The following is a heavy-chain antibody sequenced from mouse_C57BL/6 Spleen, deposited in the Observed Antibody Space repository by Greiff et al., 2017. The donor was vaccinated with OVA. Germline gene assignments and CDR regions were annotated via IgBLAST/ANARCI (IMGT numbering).Heavy chain of an antibody. J-gene: IGHJ4*01. D-gene: IGHD1-1*01. Sequence: VQVVESGAELARPGASVKMSCKASGYTFTSYTMHWVKQRPGQGLEWIGYINPCSGYTKYNQKFKDKATLTADKSSSTAYMQLSSLTSEYSAVYYCASYGSSYETRDYWGQGTSVTVSS. V-gene: IGHV1-4*01. CDR3: ASYGSSYETRDY. CDR2: INPCSGYT. CDR1: GYTFTSYT.